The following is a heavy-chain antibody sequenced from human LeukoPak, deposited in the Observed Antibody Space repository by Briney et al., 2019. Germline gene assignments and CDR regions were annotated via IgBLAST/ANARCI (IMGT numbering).Heavy chain of an antibody. CDR2: ISPYNGNT. V-gene: IGHV1-18*01. CDR1: GYKFTNYG. CDR3: ATGDSSH. D-gene: IGHD3-22*01. J-gene: IGHJ4*02. Sequence: ASVKVSCKASGYKFTNYGISWVRQAPGQGLEWMGWISPYNGNTIYAQKLQGRVTMTTDTSTSTAYMELRSLRSEDTAVYYCATGDSSHWGQGTLVTVSS.